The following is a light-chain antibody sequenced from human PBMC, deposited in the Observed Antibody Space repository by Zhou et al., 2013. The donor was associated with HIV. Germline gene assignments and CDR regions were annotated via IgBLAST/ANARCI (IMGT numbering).Light chain of an antibody. CDR2: AAS. J-gene: IGKJ4*01. Sequence: IQMTQSPSSLSASVGDRVIITCRASQGIGNDLSWYQQRPGRAPKLLIYAASSLEGGVPSRFAGSGSGTDFTLSISSLQPEDFATYYCLQDYNYPPTFGGGTKVEI. V-gene: IGKV1-6*01. CDR1: QGIGND. CDR3: LQDYNYPPT.